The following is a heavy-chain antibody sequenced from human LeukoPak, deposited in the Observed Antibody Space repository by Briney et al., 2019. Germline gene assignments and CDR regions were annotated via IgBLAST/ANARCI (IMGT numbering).Heavy chain of an antibody. CDR3: ARDRGRDNTAMVFDY. D-gene: IGHD5-18*01. Sequence: SETLSLTCTVSGGSISSSSYYWGWIRQPPGKGLEWIGSIYYSGSTYYNPSLKSRVTISVDTSKNQFSLKLSSVTAADTAVYYCARDRGRDNTAMVFDYWGQGTLVTVSS. J-gene: IGHJ4*02. CDR1: GGSISSSSYY. V-gene: IGHV4-39*07. CDR2: IYYSGST.